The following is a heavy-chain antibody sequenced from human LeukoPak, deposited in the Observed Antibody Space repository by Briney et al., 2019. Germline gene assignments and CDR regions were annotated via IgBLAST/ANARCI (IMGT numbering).Heavy chain of an antibody. V-gene: IGHV1-69*13. CDR3: ASSRGSGYLLGY. CDR2: IIPIFGTA. CDR1: GGTFSSCA. D-gene: IGHD3-22*01. Sequence: SVKVSCKASGGTFSSCAISWVRQAPGQGLEWMGGIIPIFGTANYAQKFQGRVTITADESTSTAYMELSSLRSEDTAVYYCASSRGSGYLLGYWGQGTLVTVSS. J-gene: IGHJ4*02.